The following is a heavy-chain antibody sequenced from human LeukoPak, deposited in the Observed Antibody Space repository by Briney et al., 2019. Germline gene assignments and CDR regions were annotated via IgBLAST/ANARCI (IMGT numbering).Heavy chain of an antibody. Sequence: QAGGSLRLSCAASGFTFSDYYMSWVRQASGKGLEWVGRIRSKANSYVTAYAASVKGRFTISRDDSKNTAYLQMNSLKTEDTAVYYCTNSGSRLFDYWGQGTLVTVSS. CDR2: IRSKANSYVT. CDR1: GFTFSDYY. J-gene: IGHJ4*02. V-gene: IGHV3-73*01. CDR3: TNSGSRLFDY. D-gene: IGHD6-19*01.